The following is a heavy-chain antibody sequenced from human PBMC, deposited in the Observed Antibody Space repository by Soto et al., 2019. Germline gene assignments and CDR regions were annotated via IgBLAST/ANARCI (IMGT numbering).Heavy chain of an antibody. D-gene: IGHD3-22*01. CDR3: ATRTGPSHSFGVSDYPGY. J-gene: IGHJ4*02. CDR2: INALSGGT. CDR1: ADTFTQYY. V-gene: IGHV1-46*04. Sequence: QVQLMQSGAEVKKPGASVKVFCKASADTFTQYYIHWVRQAPGQGLEWVGLINALSGGTIYTQKLEGRVTMTSDTTTRTVYMAVNTLRSDDTAVYYGATRTGPSHSFGVSDYPGYWGQGTLVTVS.